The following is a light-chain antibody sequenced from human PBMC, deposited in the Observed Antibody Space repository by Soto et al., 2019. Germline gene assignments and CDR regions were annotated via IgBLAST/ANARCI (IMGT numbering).Light chain of an antibody. CDR1: QGISNF. J-gene: IGKJ5*01. CDR3: QKYSSVLT. Sequence: DIPMTQSPSSLSASVGDRVTITCRASQGISNFLAWYQQKPGKVPKLLISAASTLQSGVPSRFSGSGSGTDFTLTITSLQPEDVATYYCQKYSSVLTFGQGTRLEIK. V-gene: IGKV1-27*01. CDR2: AAS.